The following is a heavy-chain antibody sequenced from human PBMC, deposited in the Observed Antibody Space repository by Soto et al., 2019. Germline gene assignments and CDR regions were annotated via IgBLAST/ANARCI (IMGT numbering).Heavy chain of an antibody. CDR3: ARDRFWMGYCSSTSCYNTALGPYGMDV. Sequence: ASVKVSCKASGYTFTSYGISWVRQAPGQGLEWMGWISTYNGNTSYAQKLPDRVTMTTDTSTTTAYMELRGLRSDDTAVYYCARDRFWMGYCSSTSCYNTALGPYGMDVWGQGTTVTVSS. V-gene: IGHV1-18*04. J-gene: IGHJ6*02. CDR2: ISTYNGNT. CDR1: GYTFTSYG. D-gene: IGHD2-2*01.